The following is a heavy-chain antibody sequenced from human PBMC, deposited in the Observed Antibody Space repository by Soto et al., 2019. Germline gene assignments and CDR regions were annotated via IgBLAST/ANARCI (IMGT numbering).Heavy chain of an antibody. V-gene: IGHV1-24*01. D-gene: IGHD2-2*01. CDR3: ATLPPPAAINWFDP. CDR1: GYTLTELS. J-gene: IGHJ5*02. CDR2: FDPEDGET. Sequence: ASVKVSCKVSGYTLTELSMHWVRQAPGKGLEWMGGFDPEDGETIYAQKFQGRVTMTEDTSTDTAYMELSSLRSEDTAVYYCATLPPPAAINWFDPWGQGTLVTVSS.